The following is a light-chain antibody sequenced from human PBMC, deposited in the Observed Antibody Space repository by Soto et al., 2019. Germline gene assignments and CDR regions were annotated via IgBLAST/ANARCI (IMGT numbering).Light chain of an antibody. CDR1: QSIRTY. CDR2: AAS. Sequence: DFQMTQSPSSVSASIGDRVTITCRASQSIRTYLNWYQQKPGKAPQLLIYAASRLQSGVPSRFSGSGSGTDFTLTISSLQPEDFATYYCQQSYSTMATFGQGTKVEIK. V-gene: IGKV1-39*01. CDR3: QQSYSTMAT. J-gene: IGKJ1*01.